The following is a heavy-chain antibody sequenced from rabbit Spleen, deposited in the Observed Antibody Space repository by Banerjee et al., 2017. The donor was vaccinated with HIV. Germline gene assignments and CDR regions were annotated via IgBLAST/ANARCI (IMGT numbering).Heavy chain of an antibody. CDR3: ARDLASVVGWNFSL. Sequence: QQLVESGGGLVKPGASLTLTCTASGFSFSSVYYMCWVRQAPGKGLEWIGCIYGGSDTTWYASWAKGRFTISTPSSTTVTLQMTSLTAADTATYFCARDLASVVGWNFSLWGPGTLVTVS. V-gene: IGHV1S40*01. D-gene: IGHD3-1*01. CDR2: IYGGSDTT. CDR1: GFSFSSVYY. J-gene: IGHJ4*01.